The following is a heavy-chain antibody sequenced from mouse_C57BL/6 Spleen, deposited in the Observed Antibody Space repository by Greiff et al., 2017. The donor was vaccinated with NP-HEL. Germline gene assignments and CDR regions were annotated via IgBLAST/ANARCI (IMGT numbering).Heavy chain of an antibody. Sequence: EVQLQQSGAELVRPGASVKLSCTASGFNIKDDYMHWVKQRPEQGLEWIGWIDPENGDTEYASKFQGKATITADTSSNTAYLQLSSLTSEDTAVYYCTTPDSNYGGYWGQGTTLTVSS. J-gene: IGHJ2*01. D-gene: IGHD2-5*01. CDR1: GFNIKDDY. CDR3: TTPDSNYGGY. V-gene: IGHV14-4*01. CDR2: IDPENGDT.